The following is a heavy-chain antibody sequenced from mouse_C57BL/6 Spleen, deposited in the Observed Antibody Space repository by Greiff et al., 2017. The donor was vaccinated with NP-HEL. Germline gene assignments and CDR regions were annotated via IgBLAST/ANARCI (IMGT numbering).Heavy chain of an antibody. D-gene: IGHD1-1*01. Sequence: QVQLKESGAELVKPGASVKISCKASGYAFSSYWMNWVKQRPGKGLEWIGQIYPGDGDTNYNGKFKGKATLTADKSSSTAYMQLSSLTSEDSAVYFCARGLITTVVYYYAMDYWGQGTSVTVSS. CDR1: GYAFSSYW. V-gene: IGHV1-80*01. CDR3: ARGLITTVVYYYAMDY. J-gene: IGHJ4*01. CDR2: IYPGDGDT.